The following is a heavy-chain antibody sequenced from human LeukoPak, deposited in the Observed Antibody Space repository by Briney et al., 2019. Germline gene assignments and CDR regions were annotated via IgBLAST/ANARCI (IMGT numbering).Heavy chain of an antibody. V-gene: IGHV3-64D*06. D-gene: IGHD3-10*01. J-gene: IGHJ4*02. CDR1: GYTFSSYA. Sequence: GGSLRLTSAASGYTFSSYAMHWVRQAPGKGLEYVSGLSSNGGYTYYADSVKDRFIISRDNSKNTLYLQMSSLRAEDTAVYYCVKTYGMGSFSNWGQGTLVTVSS. CDR2: LSSNGGYT. CDR3: VKTYGMGSFSN.